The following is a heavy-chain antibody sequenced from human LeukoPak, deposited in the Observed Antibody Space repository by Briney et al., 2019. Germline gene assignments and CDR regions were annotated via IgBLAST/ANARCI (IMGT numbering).Heavy chain of an antibody. Sequence: GGSLRLTCVVSGYSFSTNMMSWVRQAPGKGREGVATILLAGKERYCVDSVKGRFVISRDNAKNSLFLHMNSLRGDATAAYYCTSAHGHWGQGTLVTVSS. V-gene: IGHV3-7*01. J-gene: IGHJ4*02. D-gene: IGHD3/OR15-3a*01. CDR2: ILLAGKER. CDR1: GYSFSTNM. CDR3: TSAHGH.